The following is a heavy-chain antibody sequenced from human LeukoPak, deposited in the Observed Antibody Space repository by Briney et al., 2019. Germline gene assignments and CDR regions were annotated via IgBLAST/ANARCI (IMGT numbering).Heavy chain of an antibody. V-gene: IGHV1-2*02. D-gene: IGHD2-15*01. CDR2: INPNSGGT. Sequence: ASVKVPCKASGYTFSGYYVHWVRQAPGQGLEWMGWINPNSGGTNYAQKFQGRVTMTRDTSISIAYMELSRLRSDDTAVYYCARERLDCSGGSCYSRAFDYWGQGTLVTVSS. J-gene: IGHJ4*02. CDR1: GYTFSGYY. CDR3: ARERLDCSGGSCYSRAFDY.